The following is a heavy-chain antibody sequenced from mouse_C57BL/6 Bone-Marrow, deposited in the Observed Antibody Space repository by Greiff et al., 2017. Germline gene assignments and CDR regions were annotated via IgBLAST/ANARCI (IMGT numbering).Heavy chain of an antibody. CDR2: INPNYGTT. D-gene: IGHD1-1*01. CDR1: GYSFTDYN. J-gene: IGHJ3*01. CDR3: ARVHYYGSSLCS. V-gene: IGHV1-39*01. Sequence: EVKVVESGPELVKPGASVKISCKASGYSFTDYNMNWVKQSNGKSLEWIGVINPNYGTTSYNQKFKGKATLTVDQSSSTAYMQLNSLTSEESAVYYCARVHYYGSSLCSWGQGTLVTVSA.